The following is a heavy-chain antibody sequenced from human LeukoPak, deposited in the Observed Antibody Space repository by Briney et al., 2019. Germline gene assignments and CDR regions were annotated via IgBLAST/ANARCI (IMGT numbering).Heavy chain of an antibody. CDR1: GFTFSSYS. D-gene: IGHD1-26*01. CDR3: AKDQWSFSYFDY. J-gene: IGHJ4*02. Sequence: GGSLRLSCAASGFTFSSYSMNWVRQAPGKGLEWVSSISTSSSYIYYADSMKGRFTISRDNAKNSLYLQMNSLRAEDTAVYYCAKDQWSFSYFDYWGQGTLVTVSS. V-gene: IGHV3-21*04. CDR2: ISTSSSYI.